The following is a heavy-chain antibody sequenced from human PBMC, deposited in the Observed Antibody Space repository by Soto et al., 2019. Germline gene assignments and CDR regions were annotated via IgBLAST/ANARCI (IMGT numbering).Heavy chain of an antibody. CDR2: ISYDGSNK. CDR3: AKGSQLPLYLDY. Sequence: AVKIPCAPSGCKLSSYGRHRVRQAPGKGLEWVAVISYDGSNKYYADSVKGRFTISRDNSKNTLYLQMNSLRAEDTAVYYCAKGSQLPLYLDYWGQGTLVTLSS. CDR1: GCKLSSYG. V-gene: IGHV3-30*18. D-gene: IGHD2-2*01. J-gene: IGHJ4*02.